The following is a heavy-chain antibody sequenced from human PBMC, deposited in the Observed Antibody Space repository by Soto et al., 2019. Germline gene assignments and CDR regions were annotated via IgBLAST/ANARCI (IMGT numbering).Heavy chain of an antibody. Sequence: ASVKVSCKASGYTFTSYAMHWVRQAPGQRLEWMGWINAGNGNTKYSQKFQGRVTITRDTSASTAYMELSSLRSEDTAVYYCARSFYYDSSGYYSPHFRFDPWGKGTRVTVSS. CDR3: ARSFYYDSSGYYSPHFRFDP. D-gene: IGHD3-22*01. V-gene: IGHV1-3*01. J-gene: IGHJ5*02. CDR2: INAGNGNT. CDR1: GYTFTSYA.